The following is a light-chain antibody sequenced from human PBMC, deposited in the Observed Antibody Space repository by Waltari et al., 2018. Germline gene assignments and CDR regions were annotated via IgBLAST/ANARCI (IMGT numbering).Light chain of an antibody. CDR3: CSYTSSTTLYV. J-gene: IGLJ1*01. Sequence: QSALTQPASVSGSPGQSITISCTGTTSDVGGYMSVSWYQHHADKAPRLMIFDVGHRPSGVSSRFSGSKSGNTASLTISGLQVEDEADYYCCSYTSSTTLYVFGTGTRVTVL. CDR1: TSDVGGYMS. CDR2: DVG. V-gene: IGLV2-14*03.